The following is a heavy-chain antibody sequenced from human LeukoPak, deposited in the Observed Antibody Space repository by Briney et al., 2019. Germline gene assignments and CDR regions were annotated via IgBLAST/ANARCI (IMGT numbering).Heavy chain of an antibody. D-gene: IGHD3-10*01. Sequence: GSLRLSCAASGFTFSSYWMSWVRQAPGKGLEWVANIKQDGSEKYYVDSVKGRFTISRDNAKNSLYLQMNSLRAEDTAVYCCARGDYYGSGSYYDYWGQGTLVTVSS. CDR2: IKQDGSEK. V-gene: IGHV3-7*01. CDR3: ARGDYYGSGSYYDY. CDR1: GFTFSSYW. J-gene: IGHJ4*02.